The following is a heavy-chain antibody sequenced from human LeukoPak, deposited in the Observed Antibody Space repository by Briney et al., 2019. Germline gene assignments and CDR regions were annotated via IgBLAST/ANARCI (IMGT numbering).Heavy chain of an antibody. CDR2: ISSGTSL. CDR3: ARDPTSSWETAFDI. J-gene: IGHJ3*02. Sequence: GGSLRLSCAAPGFTFNTYTVNWVRQAPGKGREWVSSISSGTSLYYADSVKGRFTISRDNAKNSLYLQMNSLRAEDTAVYYCARDPTSSWETAFDIWGQGTMVTVSS. D-gene: IGHD1-26*01. CDR1: GFTFNTYT. V-gene: IGHV3-21*01.